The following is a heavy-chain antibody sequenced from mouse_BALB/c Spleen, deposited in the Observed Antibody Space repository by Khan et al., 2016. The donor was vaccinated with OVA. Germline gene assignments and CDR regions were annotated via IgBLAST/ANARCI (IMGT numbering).Heavy chain of an antibody. CDR2: IWGDGST. V-gene: IGHV2-6-7*01. CDR3: ARELRLGAFAY. Sequence: VQLKQSGPGLVAPSQSLSITCTVSGFSLTDYGINWVRQPPGKGLEWLGMIWGDGSTDYNSALKSRLSISKDNSKSQVFLKMNSLQTDDTARYYCARELRLGAFAYWGQGTLVTVSA. J-gene: IGHJ3*01. CDR1: GFSLTDYG. D-gene: IGHD1-2*01.